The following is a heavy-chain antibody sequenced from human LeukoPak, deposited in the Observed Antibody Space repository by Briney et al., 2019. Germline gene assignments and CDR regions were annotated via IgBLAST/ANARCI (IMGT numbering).Heavy chain of an antibody. CDR2: ISGSSSYI. D-gene: IGHD2-2*01. J-gene: IGHJ6*02. V-gene: IGHV3-21*01. Sequence: GGSLRLSCAASGFTFSSYSMNWVRQAPGKGLEWVSSISGSSSYIYYADSVKGRFTISRDNAKNSLYLQMNSLRAEDTAVYYCAREVVPAAIVYYYYGMDVWGQGTTVTVSS. CDR3: AREVVPAAIVYYYYGMDV. CDR1: GFTFSSYS.